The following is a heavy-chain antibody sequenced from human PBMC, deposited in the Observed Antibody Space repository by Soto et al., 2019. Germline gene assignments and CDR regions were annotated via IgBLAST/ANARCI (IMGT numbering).Heavy chain of an antibody. Sequence: ASVKVSCKASGYTFTSYCISWVRQAPGQGLEWMGWISVYNGNTDYAQKFQGRVTMTTDKSTSTAYMELRSLRSDDTAVYYCANSYDSGFDCWGKGTLVTVSP. CDR3: ANSYDSGFDC. D-gene: IGHD5-12*01. J-gene: IGHJ5*01. CDR1: GYTFTSYC. CDR2: ISVYNGNT. V-gene: IGHV1-18*04.